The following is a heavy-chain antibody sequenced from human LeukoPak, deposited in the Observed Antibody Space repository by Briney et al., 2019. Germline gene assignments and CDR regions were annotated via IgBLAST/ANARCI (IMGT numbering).Heavy chain of an antibody. D-gene: IGHD5-18*01. CDR1: GFTFSSYG. J-gene: IGHJ4*02. Sequence: PGGSLRLSCAASGFTFSSYGMHWVRQAPGKGLEWVAFIRYDGSNKYYADSVKGRFTISRDNSKNTLYLQMNSLRAEDTAVYYCAKDRRYSYGYSDGNYWGQGTLVTVSS. V-gene: IGHV3-30*02. CDR2: IRYDGSNK. CDR3: AKDRRYSYGYSDGNY.